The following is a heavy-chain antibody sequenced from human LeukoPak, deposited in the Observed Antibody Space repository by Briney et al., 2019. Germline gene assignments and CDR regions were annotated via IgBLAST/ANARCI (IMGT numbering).Heavy chain of an antibody. CDR3: AKDHLPGIVVADRDY. CDR1: GLTFSSYG. J-gene: IGHJ4*02. D-gene: IGHD6-19*01. CDR2: ISGSGGST. Sequence: GGSLRLSCAASGLTFSSYGMSWVRQAPGKGLEWVSAISGSGGSTYYADSVKGRFTISRDNSKNTLFLQMNSLRAEDTAVYYCAKDHLPGIVVADRDYWGQGTLVTVSS. V-gene: IGHV3-23*01.